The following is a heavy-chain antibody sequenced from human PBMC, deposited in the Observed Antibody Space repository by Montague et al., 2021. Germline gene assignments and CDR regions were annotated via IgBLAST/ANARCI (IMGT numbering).Heavy chain of an antibody. J-gene: IGHJ4*02. D-gene: IGHD3-16*01. Sequence: SETLSLTCAVSGGSISTYYWTWIRQSPGKGLEYIGYFAQSVASGASGCTNYHPSLRGRVTVSVDSSKNQVSLKMTSVTATDTGVYYCARGEGVVPAARFDFWGRGTLVTVSS. CDR2: FAQSVASGASGCT. CDR3: ARGEGVVPAARFDF. V-gene: IGHV4-4*09. CDR1: GGSISTYY.